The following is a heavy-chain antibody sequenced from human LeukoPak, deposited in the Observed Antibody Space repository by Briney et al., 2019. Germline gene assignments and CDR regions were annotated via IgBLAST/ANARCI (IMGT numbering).Heavy chain of an antibody. CDR1: GGSISSYY. V-gene: IGHV4-59*08. CDR3: AVAVAGHYYFDY. CDR2: IYYSGST. D-gene: IGHD6-19*01. J-gene: IGHJ4*02. Sequence: SQTLSLTRTVSGGSISSYYWSWIRQPPGKGLEWIGYIYYSGSTNYNPSLKSRVTISVDTSKNQFSLKLSSVTAADTAVYYCAVAVAGHYYFDYWGQGTLVTVSS.